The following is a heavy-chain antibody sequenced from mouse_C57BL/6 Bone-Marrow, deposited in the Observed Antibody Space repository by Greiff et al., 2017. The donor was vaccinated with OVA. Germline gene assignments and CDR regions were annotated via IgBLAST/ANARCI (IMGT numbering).Heavy chain of an antibody. Sequence: QVQLQQSGAELVRPGASVTLSCKASGYTFTDYEMHWVKQTHVHGLEWIGAIDPETGGTAYNQKFTGKAILTADKSSRTAYMELRSLTSEDSAVYYCTRSVYDGYYPYYFDYWGQGTTLTVSS. J-gene: IGHJ2*01. CDR2: IDPETGGT. CDR3: TRSVYDGYYPYYFDY. CDR1: GYTFTDYE. D-gene: IGHD2-3*01. V-gene: IGHV1-15*01.